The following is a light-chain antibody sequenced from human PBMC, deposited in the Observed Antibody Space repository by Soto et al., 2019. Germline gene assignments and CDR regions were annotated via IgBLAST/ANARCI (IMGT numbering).Light chain of an antibody. Sequence: QSVLTQPAPVSGSPGQSITISCTGTSSNVGSYKLVSWYQQHPGKAPKLMIFEVNKRPSGVSNRFSGSKSGNTASLTISGLKVEDEADYYCCSSGGSPTYVFGTGTKGT. V-gene: IGLV2-23*02. CDR3: CSSGGSPTYV. CDR2: EVN. CDR1: SSNVGSYKL. J-gene: IGLJ1*01.